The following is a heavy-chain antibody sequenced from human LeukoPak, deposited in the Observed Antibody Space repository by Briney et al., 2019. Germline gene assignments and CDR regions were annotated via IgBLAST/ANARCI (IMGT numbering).Heavy chain of an antibody. J-gene: IGHJ3*01. CDR3: ARRSVADTTGYGLDL. CDR1: GYKFPNQW. V-gene: IGHV5-51*01. D-gene: IGHD4-11*01. Sequence: AGESLKISCSASGYKFPNQWLAWVRQMPPKGLEWVGNIYPGDSETRYNPSFQGHVTISADKSTSTAYLQWSRLQASDTAMYYCARRSVADTTGYGLDLWGQGTLVTVSS. CDR2: IYPGDSET.